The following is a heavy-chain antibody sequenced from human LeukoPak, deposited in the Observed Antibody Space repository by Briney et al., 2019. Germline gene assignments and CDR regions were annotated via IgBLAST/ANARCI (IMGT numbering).Heavy chain of an antibody. CDR2: IKEDGRGK. D-gene: IGHD3-9*01. V-gene: IGHV3-7*03. Sequence: PGGSLRLSCATSGFSFSNYLMSWVRQTPGKGLEWVANIKEDGRGKWYVDSVGGRFTISRDNAKNSLYLQMDSLRVEDTAVYYCARGWLFEHWGQGTLVTVSS. J-gene: IGHJ4*02. CDR1: GFSFSNYL. CDR3: ARGWLFEH.